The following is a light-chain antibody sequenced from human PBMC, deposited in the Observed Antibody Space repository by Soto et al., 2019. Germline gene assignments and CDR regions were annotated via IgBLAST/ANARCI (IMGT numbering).Light chain of an antibody. Sequence: EVVMTQFPATLSMSPGERATLSCRASQSVGTNLAWYQQKPGQSPRLLISGTSTRATGIPDRFSGSASGTDFTLTISRLEPEDFAVYYCQQYGTSPRTFGQGTRV. J-gene: IGKJ1*01. CDR2: GTS. V-gene: IGKV3-20*01. CDR3: QQYGTSPRT. CDR1: QSVGTN.